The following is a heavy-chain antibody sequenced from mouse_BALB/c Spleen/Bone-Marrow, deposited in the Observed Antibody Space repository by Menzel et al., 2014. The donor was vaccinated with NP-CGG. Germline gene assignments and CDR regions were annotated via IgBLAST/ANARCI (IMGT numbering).Heavy chain of an antibody. Sequence: VQRVESGPQLVRPGASVKISCKASGYSFTSYWMHWVKQRPGQGLEWIGMIDPSDSETKLNQKFKDKATLTVDKSSSXAYLQLSSPTSEDSAVYYCARRDNAPFAYWGQGTLVTVSA. CDR1: GYSFTSYW. CDR3: ARRDNAPFAY. V-gene: IGHV1S126*01. J-gene: IGHJ3*01. D-gene: IGHD1-3*01. CDR2: IDPSDSET.